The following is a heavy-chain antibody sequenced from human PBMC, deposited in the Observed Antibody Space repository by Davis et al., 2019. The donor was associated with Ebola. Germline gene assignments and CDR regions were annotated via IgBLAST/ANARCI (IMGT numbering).Heavy chain of an antibody. Sequence: GESLKISCAASGFTFSSYGMHWVRQAPGKGLEWVAFIRYDGSNKYYADSVKGRFTISRDNSKNTLYLQMNSLRAEDTAVYYCAKSGGVGASGYWGQGTLVTVSS. CDR1: GFTFSSYG. CDR3: AKSGGVGASGY. J-gene: IGHJ4*02. D-gene: IGHD1-26*01. V-gene: IGHV3-30*02. CDR2: IRYDGSNK.